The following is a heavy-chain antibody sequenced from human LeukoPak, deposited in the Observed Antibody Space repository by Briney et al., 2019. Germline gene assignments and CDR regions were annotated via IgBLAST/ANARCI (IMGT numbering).Heavy chain of an antibody. D-gene: IGHD1-26*01. CDR1: GGSISSYY. CDR2: IYYSGST. Sequence: SETLSLTCIVSGGSISSYYWSWIRQPPGKGLEWIGYIYYSGSTNYNPSLKSRVTISVDTSKNHFSLKLSSVTAADTAVYYCARASRWELPGFFDYWGQGTLVTVSS. V-gene: IGHV4-59*01. J-gene: IGHJ4*02. CDR3: ARASRWELPGFFDY.